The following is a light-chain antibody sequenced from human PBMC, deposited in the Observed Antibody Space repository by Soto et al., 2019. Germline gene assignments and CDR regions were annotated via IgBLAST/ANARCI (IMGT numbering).Light chain of an antibody. V-gene: IGKV4-1*01. J-gene: IGKJ1*01. CDR1: RNVLYSSNNKNY. Sequence: DIAITQSPDSLAVAAREGANINCKYSRNVLYSSNNKNYLAWYQQKPGQPPKLLIYWASTRESGVPDRFSGSGSGTDFTLTISSLQAEDVAVYYCQQYYSTPTWTFGQGTKVDIK. CDR3: QQYYSTPTWT. CDR2: WAS.